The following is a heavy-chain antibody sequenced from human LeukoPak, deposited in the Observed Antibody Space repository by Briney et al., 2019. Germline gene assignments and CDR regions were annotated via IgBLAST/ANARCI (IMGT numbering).Heavy chain of an antibody. CDR3: AYGSGSYYIAY. Sequence: SETLSLTCTVSGGSISRYYWSWIRQPPGKGLEWIGYIYYSGSTNYNPSLKSRVTISVDTSKNQFSLKLSSVTAADTAVYYCAYGSGSYYIAYWGQGTLVTVSS. D-gene: IGHD3-10*01. V-gene: IGHV4-59*08. J-gene: IGHJ4*02. CDR2: IYYSGST. CDR1: GGSISRYY.